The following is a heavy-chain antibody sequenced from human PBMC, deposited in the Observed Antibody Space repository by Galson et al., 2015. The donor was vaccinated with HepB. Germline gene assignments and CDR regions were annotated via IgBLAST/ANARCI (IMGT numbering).Heavy chain of an antibody. V-gene: IGHV3-33*01. Sequence: SLRLSCAASGFTFSSYGMHWVRQAPGKGLEWVAGIWYDGSNKYYADSVKGRFTISRDNSKNTLYLQMNSLRAEDTAVYYCARDGQTYDSSGYHINWFDPWGQGTLVTVSS. CDR2: IWYDGSNK. J-gene: IGHJ5*02. CDR1: GFTFSSYG. CDR3: ARDGQTYDSSGYHINWFDP. D-gene: IGHD3-22*01.